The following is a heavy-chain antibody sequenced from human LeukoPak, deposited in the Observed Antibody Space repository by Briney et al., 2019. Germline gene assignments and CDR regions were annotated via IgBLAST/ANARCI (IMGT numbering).Heavy chain of an antibody. J-gene: IGHJ5*02. V-gene: IGHV4-34*01. CDR1: GGSFNDYY. CDR2: INHSGST. CDR3: ARDRLQLQS. D-gene: IGHD1-1*01. Sequence: PSETLSLTCAVYGGSFNDYYWTWIRQSPGKGLEWIGEINHSGSTSYNPSLKSRVTISVDASKSQFSLKLNSVTAADTAVYYCARDRLQLQSWGQGTLVTVSS.